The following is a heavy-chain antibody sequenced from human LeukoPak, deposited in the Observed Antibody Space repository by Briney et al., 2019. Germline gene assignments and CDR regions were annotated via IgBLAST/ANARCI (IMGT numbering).Heavy chain of an antibody. J-gene: IGHJ3*02. Sequence: GGSLRLSCAASGFTLSSYAMHWVRQAPGKGLEWVAVISYDGSNKYYSDSVKGRFTISRDNSKNTLYLQMNSLRAEDTAVYYCAKGMTKDDVVFDIWGQGTMVTVSS. CDR3: AKGMTKDDVVFDI. CDR2: ISYDGSNK. D-gene: IGHD4-11*01. V-gene: IGHV3-30*04. CDR1: GFTLSSYA.